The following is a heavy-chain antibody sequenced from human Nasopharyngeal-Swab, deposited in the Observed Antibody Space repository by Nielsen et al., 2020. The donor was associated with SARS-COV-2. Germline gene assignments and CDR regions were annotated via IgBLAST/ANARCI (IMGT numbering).Heavy chain of an antibody. CDR1: GGSISSSSYY. V-gene: IGHV4-39*07. J-gene: IGHJ3*02. CDR3: ASRPYDFWSGRSAFDI. Sequence: SETLSLTCTVSGGSISSSSYYWGWIRQPPGKGLEWIGSIYYSGSTYYNPSLKSRVTISVDTSKNQFSLKLSSVTAADTAVYYCASRPYDFWSGRSAFDIWGQGTMVTVSS. CDR2: IYYSGST. D-gene: IGHD3-3*01.